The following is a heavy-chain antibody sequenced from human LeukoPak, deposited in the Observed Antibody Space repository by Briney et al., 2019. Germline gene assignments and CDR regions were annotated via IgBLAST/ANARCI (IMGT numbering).Heavy chain of an antibody. CDR3: ARVGYSYGYYNWFDP. CDR2: INPNSGGT. V-gene: IGHV1-2*02. J-gene: IGHJ5*02. Sequence: GASVKVSCKASGYTFTGYYMHWVRQAPGQGLEWMGWINPNSGGTNYAQKFQGRVTMTRDTSISTAYMELSSLRSEDTAVYYCARVGYSYGYYNWFDPWGQGTLVTVSS. D-gene: IGHD5-18*01. CDR1: GYTFTGYY.